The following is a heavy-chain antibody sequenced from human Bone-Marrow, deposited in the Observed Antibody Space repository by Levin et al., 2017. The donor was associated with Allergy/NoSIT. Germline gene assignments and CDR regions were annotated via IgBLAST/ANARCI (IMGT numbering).Heavy chain of an antibody. CDR1: GGSISSGGYS. CDR2: IYHSGST. J-gene: IGHJ5*02. Sequence: SETLSLTCAVSGGSISSGGYSCSWIRQPPGKGLEWIGYIYHSGSTYYNPSLKSRVTISVDRSKNQFSLKLSSVTAADTAVYYCARGLSYGSYNWFDPWGQGTLVTVSS. CDR3: ARGLSYGSYNWFDP. V-gene: IGHV4-30-2*01. D-gene: IGHD5-18*01.